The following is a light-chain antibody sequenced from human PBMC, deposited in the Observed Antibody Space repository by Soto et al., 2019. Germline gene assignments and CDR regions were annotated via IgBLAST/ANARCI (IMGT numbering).Light chain of an antibody. V-gene: IGKV1-39*01. CDR2: DTF. CDR3: QQSFTTPWT. Sequence: DIQMTQSPSSLSASLGDRVTITCRPSESIRNELNWFQQRPGKAPRLLIYDTFTLQSGVPSRFSGSVSGTEFSLTISSRQAGDSAIYYCQQSFTTPWTFGQGTKVDIK. CDR1: ESIRNE. J-gene: IGKJ1*01.